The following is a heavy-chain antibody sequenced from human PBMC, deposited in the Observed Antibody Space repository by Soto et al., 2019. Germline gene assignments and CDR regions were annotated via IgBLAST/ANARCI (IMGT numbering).Heavy chain of an antibody. V-gene: IGHV1-18*01. CDR2: ISAYNGNT. D-gene: IGHD3-10*01. CDR1: GYTFTSYG. Sequence: QVQLVQSGAEVKKPGASVKVSCKASGYTFTSYGISWVRQAPGQGLGWMGWISAYNGNTNYAQKLQGRVTMTTDTSTSTAYMELRSLRSDDTAVYYCARYSSGWLANKTCDYWGQGTLVTVSS. CDR3: ARYSSGWLANKTCDY. J-gene: IGHJ4*02.